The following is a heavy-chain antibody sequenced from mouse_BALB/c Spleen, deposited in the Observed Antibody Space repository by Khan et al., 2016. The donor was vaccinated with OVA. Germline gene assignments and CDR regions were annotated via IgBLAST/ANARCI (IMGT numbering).Heavy chain of an antibody. CDR2: IWSDGTT. CDR3: ARQPYYHYNIMDY. D-gene: IGHD2-10*01. J-gene: IGHJ4*01. Sequence: QVQLKESGPGLAAPSQSLSITCTISGFSLTTYGVHWVRQPPGKGLEWLVVIWSDGTTNYNYALKSRLTIIKDNSQSQFFLKINSHQTDDTAIYSRARQPYYHYNIMDYWGQGTSVTVSS. CDR1: GFSLTTYG. V-gene: IGHV2-6-1*01.